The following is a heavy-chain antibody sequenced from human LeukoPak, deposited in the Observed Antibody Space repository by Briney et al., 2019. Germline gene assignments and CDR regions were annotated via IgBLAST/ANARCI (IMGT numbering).Heavy chain of an antibody. CDR2: INHSGST. CDR1: GGSFSGYY. D-gene: IGHD2-2*01. J-gene: IGHJ6*04. V-gene: IGHV4-34*01. CDR3: ARGIWYCSSTSCYSGSYYYYGMDV. Sequence: SETLSLTCAVYGGSFSGYYWSWIRQPPGKGREWIGEINHSGSTNYNPSLKSRVTISVDTSKNQFSLKLSSVTAADTAVYYCARGIWYCSSTSCYSGSYYYYGMDVWGKGTTVTVSS.